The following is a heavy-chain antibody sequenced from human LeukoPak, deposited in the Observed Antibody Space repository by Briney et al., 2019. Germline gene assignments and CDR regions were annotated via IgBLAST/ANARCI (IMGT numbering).Heavy chain of an antibody. J-gene: IGHJ4*02. V-gene: IGHV4-59*01. D-gene: IGHD6-13*01. CDR3: ARDLYSSSCSH. CDR1: GGSITTNR. Sequence: SETLSLTCSVSGGSITTNRWSWIRQPPGRGLEWIGYIHHSGGTDYNPSLKSRLTISIDTSKSQFSLKLTSVTAADTAVYYCARDLYSSSCSHWGQGTLVTVSS. CDR2: IHHSGGT.